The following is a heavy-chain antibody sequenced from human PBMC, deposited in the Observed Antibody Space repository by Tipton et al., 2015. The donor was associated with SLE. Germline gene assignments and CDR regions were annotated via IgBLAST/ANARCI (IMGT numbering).Heavy chain of an antibody. CDR3: VRDDDWGLFDY. CDR1: GFTFSNYW. Sequence: SLRLSCAASGFTFSNYWMHWVRQAPGKGLGWVSRIYKDGSSPMYADSVKGRFTISRDNAKNTLYLQINSLRADSAAVYYCVRDDDWGLFDYWGLGALFTVSS. J-gene: IGHJ4*02. D-gene: IGHD7-27*01. CDR2: IYKDGSSP. V-gene: IGHV3-74*03.